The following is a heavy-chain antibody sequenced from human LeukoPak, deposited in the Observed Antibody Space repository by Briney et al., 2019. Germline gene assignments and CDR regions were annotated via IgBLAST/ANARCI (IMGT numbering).Heavy chain of an antibody. Sequence: SETLSLTCAVYGVSFSGYYWSWIRQPPGKGLEWIGEINHSGSTNYNPSLKSRVTISVDTSKNQFSLKLSSVTAADTAVYYCARLKVAARFDYWGQGTLVTVSS. CDR3: ARLKVAARFDY. J-gene: IGHJ4*02. CDR2: INHSGST. D-gene: IGHD2-15*01. CDR1: GVSFSGYY. V-gene: IGHV4-34*01.